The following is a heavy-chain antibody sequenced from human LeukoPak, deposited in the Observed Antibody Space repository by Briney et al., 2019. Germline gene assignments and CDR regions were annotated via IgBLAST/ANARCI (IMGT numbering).Heavy chain of an antibody. CDR1: GDSVSTNSAA. CDR2: TYYKSKLYN. D-gene: IGHD1-26*01. Sequence: SQTLSLTCALSGDSVSTNSAAWNWLRQSPSRGLEWLGRTYYKSKLYNDYAASVKSRMTINPDTSKNQFSLQLNSVTPEDTAVYYCARSVPTFDYWGQGTLVTVSS. V-gene: IGHV6-1*01. CDR3: ARSVPTFDY. J-gene: IGHJ4*02.